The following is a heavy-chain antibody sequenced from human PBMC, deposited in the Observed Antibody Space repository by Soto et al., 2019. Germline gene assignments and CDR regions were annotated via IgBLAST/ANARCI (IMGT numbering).Heavy chain of an antibody. CDR3: AIAPNY. J-gene: IGHJ4*02. V-gene: IGHV3-23*01. CDR2: ISATGGST. CDR1: GFTFSSFV. Sequence: PGGSLRLSCAASGFTFSSFVMNWVRQAPGKGLEWVSAISATGGSTYYADSVKGRFTISRDNSKNTLFLQMNSLRAEDTAVYFCAIAPNYWGQGTLVTVS.